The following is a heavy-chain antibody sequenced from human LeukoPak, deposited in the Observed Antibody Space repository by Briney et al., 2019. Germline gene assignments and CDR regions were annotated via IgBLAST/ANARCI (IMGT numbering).Heavy chain of an antibody. CDR1: ADSMSNYY. CDR3: VRDTRSYDTSGYYHFDF. V-gene: IGHV4-59*01. CDR2: VHYSGSS. Sequence: SETLSLTCTVSADSMSNYYWSWIRQPPGKGLEWIGYVHYSGSSNYNLSLKSRVTISVDTANNQYSLILSSVTAADTAVYYCVRDTRSYDTSGYYHFDFWGQGSLVTVSS. D-gene: IGHD3-22*01. J-gene: IGHJ4*02.